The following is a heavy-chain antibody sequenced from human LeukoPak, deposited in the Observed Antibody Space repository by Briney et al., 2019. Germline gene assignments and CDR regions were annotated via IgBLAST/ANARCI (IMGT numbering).Heavy chain of an antibody. CDR3: AREGVATGYNWFDP. J-gene: IGHJ5*02. Sequence: SETLSLTCTVSGYSISSGYYWGWIRQPPGKGLEWIGSIYHSGSTYYNPSLKSRVTISVDTSKNQFSLKLSSVTAADTAVYYCAREGVATGYNWFDPWGQGTLVTVSS. V-gene: IGHV4-38-2*02. D-gene: IGHD5-12*01. CDR2: IYHSGST. CDR1: GYSISSGYY.